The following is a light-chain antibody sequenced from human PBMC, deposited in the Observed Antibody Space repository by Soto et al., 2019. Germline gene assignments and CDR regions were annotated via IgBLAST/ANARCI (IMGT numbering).Light chain of an antibody. Sequence: QSALTQPRSVSGSPGQSVTVSCTGTSSDVGGYNFVSWYQQHPGKAPKLMIYDVTERPSGVPDRFSGSKSGNTASLTISGLQAEDGADYYCCSYAGSYAVVFGGGTKLTVL. V-gene: IGLV2-11*01. CDR1: SSDVGGYNF. J-gene: IGLJ2*01. CDR2: DVT. CDR3: CSYAGSYAVV.